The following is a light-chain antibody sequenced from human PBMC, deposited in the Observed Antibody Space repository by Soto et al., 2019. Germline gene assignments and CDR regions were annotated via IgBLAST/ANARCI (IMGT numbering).Light chain of an antibody. CDR2: DAA. Sequence: EVVLTQSPVTLSVSPGERATLSCRASQSVGNFLAWYQQRPGQAPRLLIYDAANRATGIPARFSGSGSGTDFTLTISSLEPGDFAVYYCQKSGSFGQGTKLEIK. CDR3: QKSGS. J-gene: IGKJ2*01. V-gene: IGKV3-11*01. CDR1: QSVGNF.